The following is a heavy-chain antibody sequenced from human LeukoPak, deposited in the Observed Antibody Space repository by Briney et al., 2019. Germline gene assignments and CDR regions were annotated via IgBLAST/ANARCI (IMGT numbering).Heavy chain of an antibody. V-gene: IGHV1-2*02. J-gene: IGHJ4*02. D-gene: IGHD1-26*01. CDR2: INPNSGGT. CDR1: GYTFTGYY. Sequence: RASVKVSCKASGYTFTGYYMHWVRQAPGQGLEWMGWINPNSGGTNYAQKFQGRVTMTRDTSISTAYMELSRLGSEDTAVYYCARAGSSGDYQAGSFEYWGQGTLVTVSS. CDR3: ARAGSSGDYQAGSFEY.